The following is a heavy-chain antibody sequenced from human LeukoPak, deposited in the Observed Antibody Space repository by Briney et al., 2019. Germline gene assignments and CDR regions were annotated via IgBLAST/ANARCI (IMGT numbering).Heavy chain of an antibody. V-gene: IGHV3-7*01. Sequence: PGGSLRLSCAASGFTFSSYWMSWVRQAPGKGLEWVANIKQDGSEKYYVDSVKGRFTISRDNAKNSLYLQMNSLRAEDTAVYYCAREVDGGPPGNDYWGQGTLVTVSS. CDR2: IKQDGSEK. D-gene: IGHD2-15*01. CDR3: AREVDGGPPGNDY. J-gene: IGHJ4*02. CDR1: GFTFSSYW.